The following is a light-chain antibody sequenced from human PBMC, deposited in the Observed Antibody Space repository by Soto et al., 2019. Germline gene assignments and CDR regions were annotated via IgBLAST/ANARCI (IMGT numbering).Light chain of an antibody. CDR2: KAS. V-gene: IGKV1-5*03. J-gene: IGKJ1*01. CDR1: QSISSW. Sequence: DIQMTQSPSPLSASVEDRVTITCRASQSISSWLAWYQQKPGKAPKLLIYKASSLESGVPSRFSGSGSGTEFTLTISSLQPDDFATYYCQQYNSYLWTFGQGTKVEIK. CDR3: QQYNSYLWT.